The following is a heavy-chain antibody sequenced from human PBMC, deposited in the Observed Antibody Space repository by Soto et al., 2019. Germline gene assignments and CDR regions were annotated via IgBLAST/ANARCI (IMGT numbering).Heavy chain of an antibody. Sequence: PPGSLSLTCTSPGGSISSYYWSCIRQPPGKGLEWIGYIYYSGSTNYNPSLKSRVTISVDTSKNQFSLKLSSVTAADTAVYYCARESSRIAAAGSLDYWGQGTLVTVSS. V-gene: IGHV4-59*01. J-gene: IGHJ4*02. D-gene: IGHD6-13*01. CDR2: IYYSGST. CDR3: ARESSRIAAAGSLDY. CDR1: GGSISSYY.